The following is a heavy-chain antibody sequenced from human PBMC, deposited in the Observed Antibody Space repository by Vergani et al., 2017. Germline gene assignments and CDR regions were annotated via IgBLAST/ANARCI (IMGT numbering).Heavy chain of an antibody. CDR3: ARDRRPLWFGELPDY. D-gene: IGHD3-10*01. V-gene: IGHV3-21*01. CDR1: GFTFSSYS. J-gene: IGHJ4*02. Sequence: EVQLVESGGGLVKPGGSLRLSCAASGFTFSSYSMNWVRQAPGKGLEWVSSISSSSSYIYYADSVKGRFTISRDNSKNTLYLQMNSLRAEDTAVYYCARDRRPLWFGELPDYWGQGTLVTVSS. CDR2: ISSSSSYI.